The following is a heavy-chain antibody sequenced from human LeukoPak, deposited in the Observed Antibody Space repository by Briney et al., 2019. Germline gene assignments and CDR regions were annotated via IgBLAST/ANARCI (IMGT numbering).Heavy chain of an antibody. D-gene: IGHD2/OR15-2a*01. CDR1: GSTFTSYA. CDR2: INAGNGNK. CDR3: ASLSVFLPFAP. V-gene: IGHV1-3*01. J-gene: IGHJ5*02. Sequence: GAAVKVSYKASGSTFTSYAMHWGRPAPGQRVEWMGWINAGNGNKKYSKKFQGRVTITSDTSPTTAYMELSSLTSEDTAVYYCASLSVFLPFAPWGQGTLVTVSS.